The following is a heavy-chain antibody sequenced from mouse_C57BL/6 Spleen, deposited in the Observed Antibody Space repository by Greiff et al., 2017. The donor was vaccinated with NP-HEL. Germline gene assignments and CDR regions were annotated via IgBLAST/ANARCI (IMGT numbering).Heavy chain of an antibody. CDR2: ISYSGST. CDR1: GYSITSGYD. Sequence: DVKLVESGPGMVKPSQSLSLTCTVTGYSITSGYDWHWIRHFPGNKLEWMGYISYSGSTNYNPSLKSRISITHDTSKNHFFLKLNSVTTEDTATYYCARGVGRDWYFDVWGTGTTVTVSS. CDR3: ARGVGRDWYFDV. V-gene: IGHV3-1*01. J-gene: IGHJ1*03. D-gene: IGHD4-1*01.